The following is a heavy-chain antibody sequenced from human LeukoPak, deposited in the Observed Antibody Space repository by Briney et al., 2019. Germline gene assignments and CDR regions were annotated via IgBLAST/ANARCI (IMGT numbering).Heavy chain of an antibody. J-gene: IGHJ4*02. CDR3: ARHNAPRRVGFDF. Sequence: PSETLSLTCSVSGDSVRNDFYYWGWIRQPPGKGLEWVGCLSHAGNTWYNPSLESRLSISVDTSKNQFSLNFGSLTAVDTALFWCARHNAPRRVGFDFWGQGILVTVSS. CDR2: LSHAGNT. CDR1: GDSVRNDFYY. D-gene: IGHD2-2*01. V-gene: IGHV4-39*01.